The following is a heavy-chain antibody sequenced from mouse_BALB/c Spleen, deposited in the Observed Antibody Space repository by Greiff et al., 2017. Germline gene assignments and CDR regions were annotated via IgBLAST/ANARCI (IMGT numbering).Heavy chain of an antibody. CDR1: GYTFTSYW. CDR2: INPSTGCT. J-gene: IGHJ2*01. D-gene: IGHD1-1*01. Sequence: QVQLQQSGAELAKPGASVKMSCKASGYTFTSYWMHWVKQRPGQGLEWIGYINPSTGCTEYNQKFKDKATLTADKSSSTAYMQLSSLTSEDSAVYYCARGSSPDYWGQGTTLTVSS. V-gene: IGHV1-7*01. CDR3: ARGSSPDY.